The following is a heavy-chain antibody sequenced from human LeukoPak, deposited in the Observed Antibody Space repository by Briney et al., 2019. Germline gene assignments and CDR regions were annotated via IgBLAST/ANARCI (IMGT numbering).Heavy chain of an antibody. V-gene: IGHV1-2*02. J-gene: IGHJ5*02. CDR3: AREYYDILTGYSAHIVWFDP. CDR2: INPNSGGT. Sequence: GASVKVSCKASGYTFTGYYMHWVRQAPGQGLEWMGWINPNSGGTNYAQKFQGRVTMTRDTSISTAYMELSRLGSDDTAVYYCAREYYDILTGYSAHIVWFDPWGQGTLVTVSS. CDR1: GYTFTGYY. D-gene: IGHD3-9*01.